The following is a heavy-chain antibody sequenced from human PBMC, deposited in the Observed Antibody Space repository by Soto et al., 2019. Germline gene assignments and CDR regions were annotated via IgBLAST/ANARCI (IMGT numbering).Heavy chain of an antibody. CDR3: ARELYCSSTSCSYYYGMDV. J-gene: IGHJ6*02. Sequence: SETLSLPCTVSGCSIRSGDYYWSWIRQPPGKGLEWIGYIYYSGSTYYNPSLKSRVTISVDTSKNQFSLKLSSVTAADTAVYYCARELYCSSTSCSYYYGMDVWGQGTTVTVSS. D-gene: IGHD2-2*01. CDR1: GCSIRSGDYY. CDR2: IYYSGST. V-gene: IGHV4-30-4*01.